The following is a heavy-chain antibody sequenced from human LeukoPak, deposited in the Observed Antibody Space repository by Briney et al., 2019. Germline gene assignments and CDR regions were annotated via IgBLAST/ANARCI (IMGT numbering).Heavy chain of an antibody. Sequence: ASVKVSCKASGYTFTGYYMHWVRQAPGQGLEWMGWINPNSGGTNYAQKFQGRVTMTRDTSISTAYMELSSLRSEDTAVYYCARDYSGYDSPFDYWGQGTLVTVSS. D-gene: IGHD5-12*01. CDR3: ARDYSGYDSPFDY. J-gene: IGHJ4*02. CDR2: INPNSGGT. V-gene: IGHV1-2*02. CDR1: GYTFTGYY.